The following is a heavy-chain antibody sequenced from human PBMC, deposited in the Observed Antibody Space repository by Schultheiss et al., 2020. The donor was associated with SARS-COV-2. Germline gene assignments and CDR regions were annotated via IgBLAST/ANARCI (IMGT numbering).Heavy chain of an antibody. J-gene: IGHJ3*02. CDR3: AKDRTGITMVRGVMWEFRIGAFDI. CDR2: INPNSGGT. D-gene: IGHD3-10*01. V-gene: IGHV1-2*06. Sequence: ASVKVSCKASGYTFTGYYMHWVRQAPGQGLEWMGRINPNSGGTNYAQKFQGRVTMTRDTSISTAYMELSRLRSDDTAVYYCAKDRTGITMVRGVMWEFRIGAFDIWGQGTMVTVSS. CDR1: GYTFTGYY.